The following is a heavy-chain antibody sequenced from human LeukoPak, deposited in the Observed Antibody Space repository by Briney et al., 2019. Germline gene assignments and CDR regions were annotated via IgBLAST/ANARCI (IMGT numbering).Heavy chain of an antibody. D-gene: IGHD1-26*01. V-gene: IGHV3-11*01. Sequence: PGGSLRLSCTTSGFIFSDYYMSWIRQAPGKGLEWVSYISSSGSIIYYADSVKGRFTISRDNAKNSLHLQMNSLRAEDTAVYYCARDRFSGSYPLDYWGQGTLVTVSS. CDR2: ISSSGSII. CDR3: ARDRFSGSYPLDY. J-gene: IGHJ4*02. CDR1: GFIFSDYY.